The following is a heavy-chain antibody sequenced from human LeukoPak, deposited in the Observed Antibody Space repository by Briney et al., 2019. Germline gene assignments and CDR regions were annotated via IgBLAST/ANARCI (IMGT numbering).Heavy chain of an antibody. Sequence: PGGSLRLSCAASGFTFSSYGMHWVRQAPGKGLAWVSSISSGGSDINYSDSVKGRFTISRDNAKTSLYLQMNSLRAEDTAVYYCARGRGCSRTSCYPDYWGQGTLVTVSS. J-gene: IGHJ4*02. CDR1: GFTFSSYG. CDR3: ARGRGCSRTSCYPDY. CDR2: ISSGGSDI. V-gene: IGHV3-21*01. D-gene: IGHD2-2*01.